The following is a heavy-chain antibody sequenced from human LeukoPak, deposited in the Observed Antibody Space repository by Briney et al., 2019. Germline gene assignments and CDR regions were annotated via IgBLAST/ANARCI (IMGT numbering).Heavy chain of an antibody. Sequence: GGSLRLSCAASEFTVSSNYMSWVRQAPGKGLEWVSVIYSDGSTYYADSVKGRFTISRDNSKNTLYLQMNSLGAEDTAVYYCAGSPSYYGSAHYFDYWGQGTLVTVSS. CDR1: EFTVSSNY. V-gene: IGHV3-53*01. J-gene: IGHJ4*02. CDR3: AGSPSYYGSAHYFDY. D-gene: IGHD3-10*01. CDR2: IYSDGST.